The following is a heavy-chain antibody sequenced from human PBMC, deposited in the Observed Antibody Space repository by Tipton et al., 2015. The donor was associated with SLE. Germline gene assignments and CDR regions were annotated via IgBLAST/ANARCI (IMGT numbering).Heavy chain of an antibody. V-gene: IGHV4-59*01. CDR3: ASSSRRADH. Sequence: TLSLTCTVSGGSISSYSWSWIRQSPGKGLEWIAYMYDSNIYYGGSTNYNPSLRGRVTISLDTSKNQFSLKLSSVTAADTAVYYCASSSRRADHWGQGTLVTVSS. CDR2: MYDSNIYYGGST. J-gene: IGHJ4*02. D-gene: IGHD3-10*01. CDR1: GGSISSYS.